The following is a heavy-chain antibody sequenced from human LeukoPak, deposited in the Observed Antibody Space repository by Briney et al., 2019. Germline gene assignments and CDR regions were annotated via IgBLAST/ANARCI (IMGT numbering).Heavy chain of an antibody. V-gene: IGHV3-21*04. D-gene: IGHD2-2*01. CDR3: AKWPYCSSTSCYAYFDY. Sequence: GGSLRLSCAASGFTFSSYSMNWVRQAPGKGLEWVSSIIISSNYIYYADSVKGRFTISRDNSKNTLYLQMNSLRAEDTAVYYCAKWPYCSSTSCYAYFDYWGQGTLVTVSS. CDR1: GFTFSSYS. J-gene: IGHJ4*02. CDR2: IIISSNYI.